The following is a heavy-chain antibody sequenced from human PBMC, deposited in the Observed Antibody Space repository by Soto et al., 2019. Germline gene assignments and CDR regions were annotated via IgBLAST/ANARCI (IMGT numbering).Heavy chain of an antibody. CDR1: GFTFSSYG. Sequence: QVQLVESGGCVVQPGRSLRLSCAASGFTFSSYGMHWVRQAPGKGLEWVAVISYDGSNKYYADSVKGRFTISRDNSKNTLYLQMNSLRAEDTAVYYCAKARYYDFWSGYYENNWFDPWGQGTLVTVSS. CDR3: AKARYYDFWSGYYENNWFDP. J-gene: IGHJ5*02. V-gene: IGHV3-30*18. D-gene: IGHD3-3*01. CDR2: ISYDGSNK.